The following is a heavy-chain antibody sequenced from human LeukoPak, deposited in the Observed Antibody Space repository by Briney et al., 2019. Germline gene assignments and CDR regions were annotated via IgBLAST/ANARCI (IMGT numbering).Heavy chain of an antibody. CDR3: ARATYTTLAAAGAYYYYGMDV. J-gene: IGHJ6*02. D-gene: IGHD6-13*01. CDR2: MNPNSGNT. V-gene: IGHV1-8*01. CDR1: GYTFTSYD. Sequence: ASVKVSCKASGYTFTSYDINWVRQATGQGLEWMGWMNPNSGNTDYAQKLQGRVTMTRNPSISTAYMELSSLRSEDTAVYYCARATYTTLAAAGAYYYYGMDVWGQGTTVTVSS.